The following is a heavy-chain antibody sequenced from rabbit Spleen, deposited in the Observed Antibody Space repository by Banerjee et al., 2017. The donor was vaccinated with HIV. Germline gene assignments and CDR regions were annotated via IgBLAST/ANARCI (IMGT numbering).Heavy chain of an antibody. CDR3: ARDTSSSFSSYGMDL. J-gene: IGHJ6*01. CDR2: IYTGSGRT. CDR1: GFSFSSRYY. V-gene: IGHV1S40*01. Sequence: QSLEESGGDLVKPGASLTLTCTASGFSFSSRYYMCWVRQAPGKGLEWIGCIYTGSGRTYYATWAKGRFTISETSSTTVTLQVTRLTAADTATYFCARDTSSSFSSYGMDLWGQGTLVTVS. D-gene: IGHD1-1*01.